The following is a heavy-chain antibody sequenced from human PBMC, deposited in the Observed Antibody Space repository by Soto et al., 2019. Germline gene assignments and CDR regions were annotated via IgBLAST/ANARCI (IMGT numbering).Heavy chain of an antibody. J-gene: IGHJ6*02. CDR2: INSDGSST. CDR1: GFTFSSYW. D-gene: IGHD6-6*01. CDR3: ARDSWFDSSSSSHPRYYYYYGMDV. Sequence: GGSLRLSCAASGFTFSSYWMHWVRQAPGKGLVWVSRINSDGSSTSYADSVKGRFTISRDNAKNTLYLQMNSLRAEDTAVYYCARDSWFDSSSSSHPRYYYYYGMDVWGQGTTVTVSS. V-gene: IGHV3-74*01.